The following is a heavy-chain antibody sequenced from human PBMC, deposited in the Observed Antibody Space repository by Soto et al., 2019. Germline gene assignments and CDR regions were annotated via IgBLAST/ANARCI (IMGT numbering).Heavy chain of an antibody. CDR2: ISSSSSYI. Sequence: GGSLRLSCAASGFTFSSYSMNWVRQAPGKGLEWVSSISSSSSYIYYADSVKGRFTISRDNAKNSLYLQMNSLRAEDTAVYYCATQPPMVRGVILIEYWGQGTLVTVSS. CDR1: GFTFSSYS. J-gene: IGHJ4*02. CDR3: ATQPPMVRGVILIEY. D-gene: IGHD3-10*01. V-gene: IGHV3-21*01.